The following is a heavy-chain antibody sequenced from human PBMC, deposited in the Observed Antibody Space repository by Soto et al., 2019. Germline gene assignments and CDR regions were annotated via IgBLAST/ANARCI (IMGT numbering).Heavy chain of an antibody. CDR3: ASNYCGGDCPHDAFDI. CDR1: GGTFSSYA. Sequence: QVRLVQSGAEVKKPGSSVKVSCKASGGTFSSYAISWVRQAPGQGLEWMGGIIPIFGTANYAQKFQGRVTITADESTSTAYMELSSLRSEDTAVYYCASNYCGGDCPHDAFDIWGQGTMVTVSS. V-gene: IGHV1-69*01. CDR2: IIPIFGTA. J-gene: IGHJ3*02. D-gene: IGHD2-21*02.